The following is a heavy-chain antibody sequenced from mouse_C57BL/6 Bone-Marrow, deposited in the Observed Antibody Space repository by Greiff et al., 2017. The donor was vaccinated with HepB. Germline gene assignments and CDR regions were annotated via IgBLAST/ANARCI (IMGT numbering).Heavy chain of an antibody. J-gene: IGHJ3*01. CDR1: GFTFSSYG. V-gene: IGHV5-6*01. CDR2: ISSGGSYT. CDR3: ARPYDGYSWFAY. Sequence: EVQLVESGGDLVKPGGSLKLSYAASGFTFSSYGMSWVRQTPDKRLEWVATISSGGSYTYYPDSVKGRFTISRDNAKNTLYLQMSSLKSEDTAMYYCARPYDGYSWFAYWGQGTLVTVSA. D-gene: IGHD2-3*01.